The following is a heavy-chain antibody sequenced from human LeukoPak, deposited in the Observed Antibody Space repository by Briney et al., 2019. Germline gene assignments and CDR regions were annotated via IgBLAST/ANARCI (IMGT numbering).Heavy chain of an antibody. Sequence: GGSLRLSCAASGFTFNNYLMHWVRQAPGKGLEWVAVISSDGINKYYADSVKGRFTISRDNSENTLYLQMNSLRAEDTAVYYCARAGVEGSGYYAFDVWGQGTILTVSS. V-gene: IGHV3-30-3*01. CDR2: ISSDGINK. CDR3: ARAGVEGSGYYAFDV. D-gene: IGHD3-22*01. J-gene: IGHJ3*01. CDR1: GFTFNNYL.